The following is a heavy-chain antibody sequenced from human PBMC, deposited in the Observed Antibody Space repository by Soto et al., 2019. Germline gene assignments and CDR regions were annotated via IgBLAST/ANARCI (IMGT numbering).Heavy chain of an antibody. CDR2: INHSGST. CDR3: ARYGVRSGYYRGCCNWFDP. Sequence: QVQLQQWGAGLLKPSETLSLTCAVYGGSFSGYYWSWIRQPPGKGLEWIGEINHSGSTNYNPSLKSRVTISVDTSKNQFSLKLSSVTAADTAVYYCARYGVRSGYYRGCCNWFDPWGQGTLVTVSS. CDR1: GGSFSGYY. D-gene: IGHD3-3*01. J-gene: IGHJ5*02. V-gene: IGHV4-34*01.